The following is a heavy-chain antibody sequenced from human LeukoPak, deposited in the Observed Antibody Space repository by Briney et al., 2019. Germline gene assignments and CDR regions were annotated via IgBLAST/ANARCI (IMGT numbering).Heavy chain of an antibody. D-gene: IGHD6-6*01. CDR3: ARVGADGRSSDWFDH. J-gene: IGHJ5*02. Sequence: GGSLRLSCAAFGFTFSRSWMSWVRQAPGKGLEWVANIKQDGSQSYYVDSVKGRFTISRDSARNSLYLQMNNLRAEDTAVYYCARVGADGRSSDWFDHWGQGTLVIVSS. V-gene: IGHV3-7*05. CDR1: GFTFSRSW. CDR2: IKQDGSQS.